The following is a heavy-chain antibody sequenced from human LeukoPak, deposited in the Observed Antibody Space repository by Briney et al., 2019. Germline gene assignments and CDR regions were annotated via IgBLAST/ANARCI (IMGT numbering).Heavy chain of an antibody. Sequence: PAGSLRLPCAASGFTLSSYAMSQLRHAPGKGLEWVSTISASGGSTNYADPVKGRFTISRENSKNTVYLQMNSLRAEDTAVYYCAKVMKGSERLTMVRGVIIKTAGLYYMDVWGKGTTVTVSS. CDR3: AKVMKGSERLTMVRGVIIKTAGLYYMDV. CDR2: ISASGGST. D-gene: IGHD3-10*01. J-gene: IGHJ6*03. V-gene: IGHV3-23*01. CDR1: GFTLSSYA.